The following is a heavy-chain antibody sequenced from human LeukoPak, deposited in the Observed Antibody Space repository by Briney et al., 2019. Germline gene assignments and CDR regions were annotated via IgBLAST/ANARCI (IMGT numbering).Heavy chain of an antibody. CDR2: IYYSGST. CDR3: ARKEDDILTNTLYYFDY. CDR1: GASISTNEFY. D-gene: IGHD3-9*01. J-gene: IGHJ4*02. Sequence: SETLSLTCTVSGASISTNEFYWTWIRQPPGKGLEWIGYIYYSGSTYYNPSLKSRVTISVDTSKNQFSLKLNSVTAADTAVYYCARKEDDILTNTLYYFDYWGQGTLVTVSS. V-gene: IGHV4-30-4*01.